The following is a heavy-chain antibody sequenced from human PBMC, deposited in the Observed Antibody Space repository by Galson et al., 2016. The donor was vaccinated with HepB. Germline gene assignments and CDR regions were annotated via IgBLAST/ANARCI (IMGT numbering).Heavy chain of an antibody. CDR1: GGSISSSSYS. J-gene: IGHJ3*02. Sequence: SETLSLTCSVSGGSISSSSYSWGWIRQPPGKGLEWIGSIYYSGSTYYNPSLKSRVTISLDTSKNQFSLKLSSVTAADTAVYYCARSSDYYDSSGPYHDAFDIWGQGTMVTVSS. D-gene: IGHD3-22*01. V-gene: IGHV4-39*01. CDR2: IYYSGST. CDR3: ARSSDYYDSSGPYHDAFDI.